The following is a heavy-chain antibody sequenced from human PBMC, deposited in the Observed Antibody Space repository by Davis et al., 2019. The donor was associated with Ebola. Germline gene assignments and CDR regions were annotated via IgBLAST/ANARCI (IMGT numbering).Heavy chain of an antibody. CDR1: GFTFSSYG. CDR2: IWYDGSNK. CDR3: AKDQDAYYDFWSGHLYGMDV. Sequence: PGGSLRLSCAASGFTFSSYGMHWVRQAPGKGLEWVAVIWYDGSNKYYADSVKGRFTISRDNSKNTLYLQMNSLRAEDTAVYYCAKDQDAYYDFWSGHLYGMDVWGQGTTVTVSS. J-gene: IGHJ6*02. V-gene: IGHV3-33*06. D-gene: IGHD3-3*01.